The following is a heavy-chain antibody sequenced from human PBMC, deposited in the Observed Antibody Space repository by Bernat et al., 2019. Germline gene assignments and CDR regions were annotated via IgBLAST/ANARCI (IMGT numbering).Heavy chain of an antibody. Sequence: EVQLVESGGGLVQPGGSLKLSCAASGFTFSGSAMHWVRQASGKGLEWVGRIRSKANSYATAYAASVKGRFTISRDDSKNTAYLQMNSLRAEDTAVYYCAKGSGRLLIYYFDYWGQGTLVTVSS. D-gene: IGHD6-25*01. J-gene: IGHJ4*02. CDR2: IRSKANSYAT. CDR3: AKGSGRLLIYYFDY. CDR1: GFTFSGSA. V-gene: IGHV3-73*02.